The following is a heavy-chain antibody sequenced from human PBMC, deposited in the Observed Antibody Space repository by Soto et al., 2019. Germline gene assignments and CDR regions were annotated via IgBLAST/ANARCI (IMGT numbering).Heavy chain of an antibody. V-gene: IGHV1-69*06. D-gene: IGHD6-13*01. CDR2: IIPIFGTT. Sequence: SVKVSCKASGGTFSSYAISWVRQAPGQGLEWMRGIIPIFGTTNYAQKFQGRVTITSDKSTSTAYMELSSLRSEDTAVYYCATSPPIAALDYYYYYGMDVWGQGTTVTVSS. CDR3: ATSPPIAALDYYYYYGMDV. CDR1: GGTFSSYA. J-gene: IGHJ6*02.